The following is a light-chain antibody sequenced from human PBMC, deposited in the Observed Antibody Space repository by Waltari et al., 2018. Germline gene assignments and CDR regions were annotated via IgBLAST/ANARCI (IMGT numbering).Light chain of an antibody. Sequence: DIQMTQSPSSLSASVGDRVIITCQASQDISNYLNWFQQKPGKAPKLLIYDASNLEAGVPSRFSGSGSGTDFTFTINSLQPEDIATYYCQHYHDLPRTFGQGTNVEV. CDR3: QHYHDLPRT. CDR1: QDISNY. CDR2: DAS. V-gene: IGKV1-33*01. J-gene: IGKJ1*01.